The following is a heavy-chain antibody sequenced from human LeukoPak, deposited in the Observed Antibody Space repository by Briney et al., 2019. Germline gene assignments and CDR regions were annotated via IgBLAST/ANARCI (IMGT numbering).Heavy chain of an antibody. D-gene: IGHD6-13*01. V-gene: IGHV4-4*07. CDR2: IYTSGST. CDR1: GGSISRPDHY. CDR3: ARVDSSSWYMD. J-gene: IGHJ4*02. Sequence: SETLSLTCSVSGGSISRPDHYWSWIRQPPGKGLEWIGRIYTSGSTNYNPSLKSRVTMSVDTSKNQFSLKLSSVTAAGTAVYYCARVDSSSWYMDWGQGTLVTVS.